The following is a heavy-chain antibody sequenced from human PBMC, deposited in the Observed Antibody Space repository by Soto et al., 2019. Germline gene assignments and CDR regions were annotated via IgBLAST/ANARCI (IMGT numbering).Heavy chain of an antibody. V-gene: IGHV3-23*01. Sequence: EVQLLESGGGLVQPGGSLRLSCAASGFRFSNYAMSWVRQAPGKGLEWVSVISGRSDGTYYADSVKGRFTVARDNSKNTLYLQMNGLRAGDTAVYYCVKASLLITFGGVISDWGQGTLVTVSS. CDR3: VKASLLITFGGVISD. CDR2: ISGRSDGT. D-gene: IGHD3-16*02. J-gene: IGHJ4*02. CDR1: GFRFSNYA.